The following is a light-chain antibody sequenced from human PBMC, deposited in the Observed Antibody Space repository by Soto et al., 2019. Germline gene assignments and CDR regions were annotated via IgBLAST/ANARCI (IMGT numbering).Light chain of an antibody. CDR3: QQYVSFPWA. Sequence: DLQMTQSPSTLSASVGDRITLTCWASQSISSWLAWYQQKPGRATKLLIYDSSSLESGVPSRVSGSGSGTESRLTRKSVHAGDFALYHCQQYVSFPWAFGQGTRVEIK. J-gene: IGKJ5*01. CDR1: QSISSW. CDR2: DSS. V-gene: IGKV1-5*01.